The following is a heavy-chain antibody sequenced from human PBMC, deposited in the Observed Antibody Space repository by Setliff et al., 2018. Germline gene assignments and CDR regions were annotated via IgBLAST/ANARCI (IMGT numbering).Heavy chain of an antibody. CDR2: IRSKAYGGTT. Sequence: GGSLRLSCAASGFSANHYGIHWVRQAPGKGLEWVGFIRSKAYGGTTEYAASVKGRFTISRDDSKSIAYLQMNSLKTEDTAVYYCTRGSVVAATDSDYWGQGTLVTVSS. V-gene: IGHV3-49*04. J-gene: IGHJ4*02. D-gene: IGHD2-15*01. CDR1: GFSANHYG. CDR3: TRGSVVAATDSDY.